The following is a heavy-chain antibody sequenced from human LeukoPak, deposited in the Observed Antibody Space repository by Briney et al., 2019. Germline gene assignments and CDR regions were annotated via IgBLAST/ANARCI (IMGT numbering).Heavy chain of an antibody. V-gene: IGHV3-30*18. J-gene: IGHJ5*02. CDR1: KFTFSNYG. CDR2: VSSDGGTK. CDR3: AKDLYDNDWYNYFDP. D-gene: IGHD5-24*01. Sequence: PGGSLRLSCTASKFTFSNYGMQWVRQAPGKGLEWVAVVSSDGGTKYYADFAKGRFTISRDNSKNTLYLEMNSLRTEDTAVYHCAKDLYDNDWYNYFDPWGQGALVTVSS.